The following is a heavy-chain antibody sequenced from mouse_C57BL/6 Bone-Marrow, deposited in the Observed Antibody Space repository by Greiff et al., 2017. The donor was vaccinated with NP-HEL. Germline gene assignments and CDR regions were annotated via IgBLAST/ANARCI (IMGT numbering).Heavy chain of an antibody. CDR3: AKKGAGIDWYFDV. V-gene: IGHV2-5*01. D-gene: IGHD3-3*01. CDR1: GFSLTSYG. Sequence: QVQLKESGPGLVQPSQSLSITCTVSGFSLTSYGVHWVRQSPGKGLEWLGVIWRGGNTDATAAFMSRMSITKDNPKIQVFFKMNSLQADDTAIYYCAKKGAGIDWYFDVWGTGTTVTVSS. J-gene: IGHJ1*03. CDR2: IWRGGNT.